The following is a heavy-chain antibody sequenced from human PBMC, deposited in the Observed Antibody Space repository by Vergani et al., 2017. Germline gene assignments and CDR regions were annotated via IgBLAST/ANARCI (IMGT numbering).Heavy chain of an antibody. J-gene: IGHJ5*01. CDR1: GFTFSTYA. Sequence: EVQLLESGGSLKQPGGSVRLSCAASGFTFSTYAMHWVRQAPGKGLEWVSALTGGGGSTYYADSFKGRFINSRDKSRDTLYLQMNSLRPEDTATYYCLKDAGSYDNLFDSWGQGTLVTVAS. CDR3: LKDAGSYDNLFDS. V-gene: IGHV3-23*01. CDR2: LTGGGGST. D-gene: IGHD1-26*01.